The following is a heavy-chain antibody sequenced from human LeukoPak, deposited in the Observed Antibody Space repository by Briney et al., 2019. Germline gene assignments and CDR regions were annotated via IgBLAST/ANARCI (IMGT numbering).Heavy chain of an antibody. CDR3: ARDRLYSYAPEYDY. CDR1: GFTFSSSD. D-gene: IGHD5-18*01. V-gene: IGHV3-23*01. J-gene: IGHJ4*02. CDR2: ISGSGGST. Sequence: GGSLRLSCAASGFTFSSSDMSWVRQAPGKGLEWVSAISGSGGSTSYADSVKGRFTISRDNAKNSLYLQMNSLRAEDTAVYYCARDRLYSYAPEYDYWGQGTLVTVSS.